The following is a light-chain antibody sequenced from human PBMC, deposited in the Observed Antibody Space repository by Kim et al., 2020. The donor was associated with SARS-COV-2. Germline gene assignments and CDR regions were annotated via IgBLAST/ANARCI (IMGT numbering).Light chain of an antibody. CDR2: DAS. CDR1: QSVSSY. Sequence: EIVLTQSPATLCLSPGERATLSCRASQSVSSYLAWYQQKPGQAPRLLIYDASNRATGIPARFSGSGSGTDFTLTISSLEPEDFAVYYCQQRSNWPRLTFGGWTKVEIK. CDR3: QQRSNWPRLT. J-gene: IGKJ4*01. V-gene: IGKV3-11*01.